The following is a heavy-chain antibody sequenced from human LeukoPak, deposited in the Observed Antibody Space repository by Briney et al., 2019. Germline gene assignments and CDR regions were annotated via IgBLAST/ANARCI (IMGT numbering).Heavy chain of an antibody. J-gene: IGHJ4*03. Sequence: SETQSLTRAVYGGFFSCYYGSGIRQSPEKGLEWIGEIDHRDHTKYNPSIKGRLTISVVPAKRQFSLKVRSLSAARPAVYYCARGATISETGYFDFWGQGTPVTVS. D-gene: IGHD5-24*01. CDR2: IDHRDHT. CDR3: ARGATISETGYFDF. V-gene: IGHV4-34*01. CDR1: GGFFSCYY.